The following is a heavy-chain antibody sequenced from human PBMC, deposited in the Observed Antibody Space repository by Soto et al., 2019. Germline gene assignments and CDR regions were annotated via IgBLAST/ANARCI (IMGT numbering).Heavy chain of an antibody. Sequence: SETLSLTCAVYGGSFRGYFWSWIRQPPGKGLEWIGEINHSGITSYIPSLGSRVTTSVDTPKNQFSLRLRSVTAADTAIYYCARRFCSDSYCSYFDYWGRGTLVTVSS. CDR3: ARRFCSDSYCSYFDY. D-gene: IGHD2-15*01. CDR1: GGSFRGYF. V-gene: IGHV4-34*10. CDR2: INHSGIT. J-gene: IGHJ4*02.